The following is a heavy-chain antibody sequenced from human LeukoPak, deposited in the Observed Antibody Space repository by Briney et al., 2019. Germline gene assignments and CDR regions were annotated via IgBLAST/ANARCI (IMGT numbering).Heavy chain of an antibody. V-gene: IGHV4-59*01. J-gene: IGHJ4*02. D-gene: IGHD4-17*01. Sequence: SETLSLTCTLSGRSISSYYWSWIRQPPGKGLEWIGYIYYSGSTNYNPSLKSRVTISVDTSKNQFSLKLSSVTAADTAVYYCARFRYGDYRLDYWGQGTLVTVSS. CDR3: ARFRYGDYRLDY. CDR2: IYYSGST. CDR1: GRSISSYY.